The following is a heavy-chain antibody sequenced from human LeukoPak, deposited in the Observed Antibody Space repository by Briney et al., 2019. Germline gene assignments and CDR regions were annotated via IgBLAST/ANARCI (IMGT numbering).Heavy chain of an antibody. CDR3: ARSDSGYPLDY. V-gene: IGHV1-2*04. Sequence: ASVKVSCKASGYTFTGYYMHWVQQAPGQGLEWMGWINPNSGGTNYAQKFQGWVTMTRDTSISTAYMELSRLKSDDTAVYFCARSDSGYPLDYWGQGTLVTVSS. CDR1: GYTFTGYY. J-gene: IGHJ4*02. D-gene: IGHD3-22*01. CDR2: INPNSGGT.